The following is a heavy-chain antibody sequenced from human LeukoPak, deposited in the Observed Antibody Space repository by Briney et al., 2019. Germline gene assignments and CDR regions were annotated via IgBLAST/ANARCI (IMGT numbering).Heavy chain of an antibody. V-gene: IGHV4-59*12. CDR2: IRYSGST. CDR3: ARGGNYDFWSGYYIKFDY. J-gene: IGHJ4*02. Sequence: SETLSLTCTVSGGSISGYYWSWIRQPPGKGLEWIGYIRYSGSTNYNPSLKSRVTISVDTSKNQFSLKLSSVTAADTAVYYCARGGNYDFWSGYYIKFDYWGQGTLVTVSS. D-gene: IGHD3-3*01. CDR1: GGSISGYY.